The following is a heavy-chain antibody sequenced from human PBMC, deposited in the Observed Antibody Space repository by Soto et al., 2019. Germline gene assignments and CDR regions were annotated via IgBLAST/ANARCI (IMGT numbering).Heavy chain of an antibody. CDR2: IYSGGST. CDR1: GFTVSSNY. V-gene: IGHV3-66*01. J-gene: IGHJ6*02. Sequence: GGSLRVSCAASGFTVSSNYMSWVRQAPGKGLEWVSVIYSGGSTYYADSVKGRFTISRDNSKNTLYPQMNSLRAEDTAVYYCARDLVVPAAMRGYYYYYGMDVWGQGTTVTVSS. D-gene: IGHD2-2*01. CDR3: ARDLVVPAAMRGYYYYYGMDV.